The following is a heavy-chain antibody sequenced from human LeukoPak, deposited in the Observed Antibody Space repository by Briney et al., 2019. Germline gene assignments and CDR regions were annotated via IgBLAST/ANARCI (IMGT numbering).Heavy chain of an antibody. CDR1: GFTFSSYG. J-gene: IGHJ4*02. Sequence: GGSLRLSCAASGFTFSSYGMHWVRQAPGKGLEWVAVIWYDGSNKYYADSVKGRFTISRDNSKNTLYLQMNSLRAEDTAVYYCAKLTGILAGSGKGSFDYWGQGTLVTVSS. D-gene: IGHD3-10*01. CDR3: AKLTGILAGSGKGSFDY. V-gene: IGHV3-30*02. CDR2: IWYDGSNK.